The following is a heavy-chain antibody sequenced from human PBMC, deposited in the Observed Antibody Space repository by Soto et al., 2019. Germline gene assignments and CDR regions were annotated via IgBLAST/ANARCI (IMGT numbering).Heavy chain of an antibody. Sequence: PGGSLRLSCAASGFTFSSYAMSWVRQAPGKGLEWVSAISGSGGSTYYADSVKGRFTISRDNSKNTLYLQMNSLRAEDTAVYYCAKGSSSWYPRSWFELPLWFDPWGQGTLVTVSS. V-gene: IGHV3-23*01. CDR1: GFTFSSYA. J-gene: IGHJ5*02. CDR2: ISGSGGST. D-gene: IGHD6-13*01. CDR3: AKGSSSWYPRSWFELPLWFDP.